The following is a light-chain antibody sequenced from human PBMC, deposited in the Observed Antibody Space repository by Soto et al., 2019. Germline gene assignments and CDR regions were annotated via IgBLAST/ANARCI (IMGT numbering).Light chain of an antibody. CDR2: AAS. J-gene: IGKJ1*01. CDR3: QQYYSYSPT. Sequence: DIQMTQSPSSLSASVGDRVTITCQASQSISSYLNWYQQKPGKAPKLLIYAASSLQSGVPSRFSGSGSGTEFTLTISCLQSEDVATYYCQQYYSYSPTLGQGTKVDIK. V-gene: IGKV1-39*01. CDR1: QSISSY.